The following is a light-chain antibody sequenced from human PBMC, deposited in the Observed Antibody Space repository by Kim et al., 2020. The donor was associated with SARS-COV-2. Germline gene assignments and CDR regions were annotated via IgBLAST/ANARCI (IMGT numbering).Light chain of an antibody. CDR1: SSNIGAGYD. CDR2: GEN. Sequence: QRVIISCTGSSSNIGAGYDVHWYQQLPGTAPKRLIYGENNRPSGVPDRFSGSKSGTSASLAITGLRAEDEADYYCQSYDNSLSGYVFGTGTKVTVL. CDR3: QSYDNSLSGYV. V-gene: IGLV1-40*01. J-gene: IGLJ1*01.